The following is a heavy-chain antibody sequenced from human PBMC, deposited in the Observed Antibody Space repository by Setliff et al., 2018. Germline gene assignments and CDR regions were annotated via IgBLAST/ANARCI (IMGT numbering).Heavy chain of an antibody. CDR1: GDSISSRRSY. CDR2: IYTSWSS. D-gene: IGHD3-3*01. V-gene: IGHV4-61*09. CDR3: ARMSGFQYMDV. J-gene: IGHJ6*03. Sequence: LSLTCTVSGDSISSRRSYWGWFRQPAGRGLEWIGQIYTSWSSNYNPSLKSRVTISLDTSKNQFSLSLSSVTAADTAVYYCARMSGFQYMDVWGKGTTVTVSS.